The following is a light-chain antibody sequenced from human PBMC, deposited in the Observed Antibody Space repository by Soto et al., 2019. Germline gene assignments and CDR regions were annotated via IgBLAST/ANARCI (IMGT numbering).Light chain of an antibody. J-gene: IGKJ2*01. CDR1: QSIRTW. CDR3: QQYNTYAT. Sequence: DIQMTQSPSTLSASVGDRVTITCRASQSIRTWLAWYQQKPGKAPRLLIYKASTLQSGVHTRFSGSGSGTEFTLTISSLQPDDSATYYCQQYNTYATFGQGTKLVIK. CDR2: KAS. V-gene: IGKV1-5*03.